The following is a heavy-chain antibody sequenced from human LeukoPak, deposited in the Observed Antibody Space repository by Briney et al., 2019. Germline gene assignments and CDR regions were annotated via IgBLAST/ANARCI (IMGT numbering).Heavy chain of an antibody. J-gene: IGHJ5*02. CDR1: GDSISNSNCY. CDR3: ASSFKSETGTMSRFDP. Sequence: SETLSLTCTVSGDSISNSNCYWGWIRQPPGKGLDWIGNLYYSGSTYYNPSLKSRVTISVDTSKNQFSLKLSSVTAADTAVYYCASSFKSETGTMSRFDPWGQGTLVTVSS. V-gene: IGHV4-39*01. D-gene: IGHD1-1*01. CDR2: LYYSGST.